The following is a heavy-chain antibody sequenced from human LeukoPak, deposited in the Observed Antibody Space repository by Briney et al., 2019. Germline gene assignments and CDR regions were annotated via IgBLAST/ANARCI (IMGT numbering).Heavy chain of an antibody. CDR2: INHSGST. D-gene: IGHD3-16*01. CDR3: ARTGPLWTFGGVIGYYFDY. CDR1: GGSLSGYY. Sequence: SETLSLTCAVYGGSLSGYYWSGIRQPPGKGPEWSGEINHSGSTNYNPSLKSRVTISVDTSKNQFSLKLSSVTAADTAVYYCARTGPLWTFGGVIGYYFDYWGQGTLVTVSS. J-gene: IGHJ4*02. V-gene: IGHV4-34*01.